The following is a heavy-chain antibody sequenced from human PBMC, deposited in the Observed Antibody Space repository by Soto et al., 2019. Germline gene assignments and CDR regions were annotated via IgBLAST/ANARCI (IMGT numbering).Heavy chain of an antibody. CDR3: ATSYGSGYRAFDY. D-gene: IGHD3-10*01. V-gene: IGHV1-69*04. CDR1: GDTFSFYS. Sequence: QVQLVQSGAEVKRPGSSVKVSCKASGDTFSFYSINWVRQAPGLGLEWMGRVNPILSMSNYAQRFKGRVTMTADKSTSTAYMELSGLRSEDTAMYYCATSYGSGYRAFDYWGQGALVTVSS. J-gene: IGHJ4*02. CDR2: VNPILSMS.